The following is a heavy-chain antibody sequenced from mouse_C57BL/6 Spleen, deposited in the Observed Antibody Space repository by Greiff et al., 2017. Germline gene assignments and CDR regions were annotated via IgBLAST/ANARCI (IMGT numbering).Heavy chain of an antibody. CDR2: INPNNGGT. CDR1: GYTFTDYY. CDR3: AREGTTVVADY. D-gene: IGHD1-1*01. Sequence: EVQLQQSGPELVKPGASVKISCKASGYTFTDYYMNWVKQSHGKSLEWIGDINPNNGGTSYNQKFKGKATLTVDKSSSTAYMELRSLTSEDSVVYYCAREGTTVVADYWGQGTTLTVSS. J-gene: IGHJ2*01. V-gene: IGHV1-26*01.